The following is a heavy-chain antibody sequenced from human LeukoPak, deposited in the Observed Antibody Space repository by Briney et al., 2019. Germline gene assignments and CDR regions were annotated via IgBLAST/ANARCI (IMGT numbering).Heavy chain of an antibody. D-gene: IGHD4-17*01. Sequence: GGSLRLSCAASGFTFSSYWMSWVRQAPGKGLEWVASITGRSSYIYYADSVKGRFTVSRDNAKKSLFLQMSSLRVEDTAVYYCARDPSLESDYGVYSADWGQGTLVTVS. CDR2: ITGRSSYI. J-gene: IGHJ4*02. V-gene: IGHV3-21*01. CDR1: GFTFSSYW. CDR3: ARDPSLESDYGVYSAD.